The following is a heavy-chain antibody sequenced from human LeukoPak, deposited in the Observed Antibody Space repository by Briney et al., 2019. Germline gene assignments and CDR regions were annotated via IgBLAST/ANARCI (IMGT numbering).Heavy chain of an antibody. CDR3: AGGGRDGYSDGFDP. V-gene: IGHV4-4*09. Sequence: PSETLSLTCTVSGGSISSYYWSWIRQPPGKGLEWIGYIYTSGSTNYNTSLKSRVTISVDTSKNQFSLKLSSVTAADTAVYYCAGGGRDGYSDGFDPWGQGTLVTVSS. CDR1: GGSISSYY. D-gene: IGHD5-24*01. J-gene: IGHJ5*02. CDR2: IYTSGST.